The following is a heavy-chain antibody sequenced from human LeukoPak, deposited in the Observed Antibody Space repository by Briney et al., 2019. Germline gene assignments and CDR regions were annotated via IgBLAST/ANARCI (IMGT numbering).Heavy chain of an antibody. CDR1: GFTFGSYE. D-gene: IGHD3-10*02. CDR3: AELGITMIGGV. CDR2: ISSSGSTI. V-gene: IGHV3-48*03. J-gene: IGHJ6*04. Sequence: GGSPRLSCAASGFTFGSYEMNWVRQAPGKGLEWVSYISSSGSTIYYADSVKGRFTISRDNAKNSLYLQMNSLRAEDTAVYYCAELGITMIGGVWGKGTTVTISS.